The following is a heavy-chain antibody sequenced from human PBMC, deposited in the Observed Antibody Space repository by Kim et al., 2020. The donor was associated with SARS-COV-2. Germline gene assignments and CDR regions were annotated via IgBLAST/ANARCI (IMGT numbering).Heavy chain of an antibody. D-gene: IGHD2-2*01. V-gene: IGHV3-23*01. Sequence: SVNGRFTSSGDNSKNTLYLQMNSRRAEDTAVYYCAKDRTAAMPSDGMDVWGQGTTVTVSS. CDR3: AKDRTAAMPSDGMDV. J-gene: IGHJ6*02.